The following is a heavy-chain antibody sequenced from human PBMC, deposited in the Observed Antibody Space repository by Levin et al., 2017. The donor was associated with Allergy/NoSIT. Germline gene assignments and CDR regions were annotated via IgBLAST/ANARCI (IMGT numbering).Heavy chain of an antibody. V-gene: IGHV1-46*01. Sequence: VASVKVSCKASGYTFTSYHMHWVRQAPGEGLEWMGIINPSGGDTNYAQKFQGRVAMTRDTSTSTVYMELSSLSSEDTAVYYCARGGNIAVAGGYYYYGMDVWGQGTTVTVSS. CDR1: GYTFTSYH. CDR3: ARGGNIAVAGGYYYYGMDV. CDR2: INPSGGDT. J-gene: IGHJ6*02. D-gene: IGHD6-19*01.